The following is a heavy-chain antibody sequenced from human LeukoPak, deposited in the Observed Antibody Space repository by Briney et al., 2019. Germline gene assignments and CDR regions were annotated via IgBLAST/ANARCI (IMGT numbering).Heavy chain of an antibody. CDR1: GFTFSSYA. J-gene: IGHJ3*02. CDR2: ISGSGGST. D-gene: IGHD1-26*01. V-gene: IGHV3-23*01. CDR3: AKCITALLSPADAFDI. Sequence: PGGSLRLSCAASGFTFSSYAMSWVRQAPGKGLEWISAISGSGGSTYYADSVKGRFTIPRDNSKNTLHLQMNSLRAEDTAVYYCAKCITALLSPADAFDIWGQGTMVTVSS.